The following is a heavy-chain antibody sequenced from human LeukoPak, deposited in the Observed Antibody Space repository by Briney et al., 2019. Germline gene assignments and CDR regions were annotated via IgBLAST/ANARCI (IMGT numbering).Heavy chain of an antibody. CDR1: GSIFTSYW. CDR2: IYPGDSDT. CDR3: ARTYCGGEICWFDP. D-gene: IGHD2-21*01. V-gene: IGHV5-51*01. J-gene: IGHJ5*02. Sequence: GESLEISWKGSGSIFTSYWIGGVRQMPGKGLEWMGIIYPGDSDTRYSPSFQGQVTISADKSISTAYLQWSSLKASDTAMYYCARTYCGGEICWFDPWGQGTLVTVSS.